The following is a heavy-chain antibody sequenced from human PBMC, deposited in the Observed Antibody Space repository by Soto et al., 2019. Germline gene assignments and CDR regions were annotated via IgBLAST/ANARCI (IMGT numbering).Heavy chain of an antibody. CDR1: GGSISTYY. CDR3: WSDRSSGWDQGYGMDV. J-gene: IGHJ6*02. V-gene: IGHV4-59*01. D-gene: IGHD6-19*01. CDR2: IYYSGST. Sequence: SETLSLTCTVSGGSISTYYWSWIRQPPGKGLEWIGYIYYSGSTSYNPSLKSRVTISVDTSKNQFSLKLRSVTAADTAAYYCWSDRSSGWDQGYGMDVWGQGTTVTVSS.